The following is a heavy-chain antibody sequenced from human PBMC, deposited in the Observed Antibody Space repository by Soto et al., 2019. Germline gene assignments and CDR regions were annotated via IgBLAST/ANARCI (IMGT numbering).Heavy chain of an antibody. CDR2: IYYSGST. CDR1: GGSISSGGYY. Sequence: SETLSLTCTVSGGSISSGGYYWSWIRQHPGKGLEWIGYIYYSGSTYYNPSLKSRVTISVDTSKNQFSLKLSSVTAADTAVYYCARGLPNINYDSSGYYNDYWGQGTLVTVS. V-gene: IGHV4-31*03. CDR3: ARGLPNINYDSSGYYNDY. D-gene: IGHD3-22*01. J-gene: IGHJ4*02.